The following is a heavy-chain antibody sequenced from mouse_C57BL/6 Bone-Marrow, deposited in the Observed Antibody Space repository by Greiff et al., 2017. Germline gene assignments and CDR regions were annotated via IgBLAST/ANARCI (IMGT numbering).Heavy chain of an antibody. CDR1: GYTFTSYW. J-gene: IGHJ2*01. Sequence: VQLQQPGAELVRPGPSVKLSCKASGYTFTSYWMHWVKQRPGQGLEWIGVIDPSDSYTNYNQKFKGKATLTVDTSSSTAYMQLSSLTSEDSAVYYYARLIPSPITTGVATDYWGQGTTLTVSS. CDR2: IDPSDSYT. CDR3: ARLIPSPITTGVATDY. D-gene: IGHD1-1*01. V-gene: IGHV1-59*01.